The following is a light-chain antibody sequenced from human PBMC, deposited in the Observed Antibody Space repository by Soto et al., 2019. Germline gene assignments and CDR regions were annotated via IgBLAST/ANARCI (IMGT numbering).Light chain of an antibody. CDR1: QSVSSTY. CDR3: QQYGTSPRT. CDR2: GAS. Sequence: EIVLTQSPGTLSLSPGERATLSCRAIQSVSSTYLAWYQQKPGQAPRLLIYGASIRATGIPDRFSGSGSGTDFSLTISRLEPEDFAVSFCQQYGTSPRTFGQGTRREI. V-gene: IGKV3-20*01. J-gene: IGKJ5*01.